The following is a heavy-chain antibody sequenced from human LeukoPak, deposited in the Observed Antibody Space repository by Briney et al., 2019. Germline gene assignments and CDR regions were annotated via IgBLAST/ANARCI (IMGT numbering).Heavy chain of an antibody. CDR3: ARGPVTTSGNCFDP. V-gene: IGHV4-59*08. CDR1: GGSISSYY. Sequence: PSETLSLTCTVSGGSISSYYWSWFRQPPGKGLEWIGYIYNSGNTNYNPSLKSRVTISVDTSTNQFSLRLSSVTAADTAEYYCARGPVTTSGNCFDPWGQGTLATVSS. J-gene: IGHJ5*02. CDR2: IYNSGNT. D-gene: IGHD4-17*01.